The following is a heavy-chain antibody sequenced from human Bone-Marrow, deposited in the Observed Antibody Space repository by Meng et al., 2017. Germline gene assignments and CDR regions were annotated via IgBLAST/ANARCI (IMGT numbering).Heavy chain of an antibody. Sequence: SLKISCAASGFTFDDYAMHWVRQAPGKGLEWVSGISWNSGSIGYADSVKGRFTISRDNAKNSLYLQMNSLRAEDTALYYCARDRTTDEDLYYYYGMDVWGQGTTVTVSS. CDR1: GFTFDDYA. CDR2: ISWNSGSI. D-gene: IGHD4-11*01. CDR3: ARDRTTDEDLYYYYGMDV. J-gene: IGHJ6*02. V-gene: IGHV3-9*01.